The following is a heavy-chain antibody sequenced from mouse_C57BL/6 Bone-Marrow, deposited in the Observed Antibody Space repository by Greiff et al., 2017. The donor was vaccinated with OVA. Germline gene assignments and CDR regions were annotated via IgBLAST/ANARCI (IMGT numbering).Heavy chain of an antibody. CDR3: ARGNWDVGYYYARDY. V-gene: IGHV5-17*01. CDR2: ISSGSSTI. Sequence: EVQLVESGGGLVKPGGSLKLSCAASGFTFRDYGMHWVRQAPEKGLEWVAYISSGSSTIYYADTVKGRFTISRDNAKNTLFLQMTSLRSEDTAMYYCARGNWDVGYYYARDYWGQGTSVTVSS. D-gene: IGHD4-1*01. CDR1: GFTFRDYG. J-gene: IGHJ4*01.